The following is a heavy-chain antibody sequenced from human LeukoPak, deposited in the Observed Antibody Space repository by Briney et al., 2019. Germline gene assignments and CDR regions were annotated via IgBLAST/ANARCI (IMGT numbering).Heavy chain of an antibody. Sequence: GASVKVSCKASGYTFTGYYMHWVRQAPGQGLEWMGWINPNSGGTNYAQKFQGRVTMTRDTSISTAYMELSRLRSDDTAVYYCARMSRYYYDSYAFDIWGQGTMVTVSS. V-gene: IGHV1-2*02. J-gene: IGHJ3*02. CDR1: GYTFTGYY. D-gene: IGHD3-22*01. CDR2: INPNSGGT. CDR3: ARMSRYYYDSYAFDI.